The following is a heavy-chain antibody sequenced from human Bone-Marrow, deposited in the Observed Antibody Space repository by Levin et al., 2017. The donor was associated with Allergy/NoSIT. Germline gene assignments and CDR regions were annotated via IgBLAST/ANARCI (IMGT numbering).Heavy chain of an antibody. J-gene: IGHJ4*02. CDR1: GFPFDDYG. D-gene: IGHD4/OR15-4a*01. Sequence: GGSLRLSCAASGFPFDDYGIHWVRLPPGKGLEWVSGISWNSRDIDYADSVRGRFTISRDNAKNSLYLQMTSLRAEDTAMYYCAKDVGANLNAPHFDYWGQGTLVTVSS. CDR3: AKDVGANLNAPHFDY. CDR2: ISWNSRDI. V-gene: IGHV3-9*01.